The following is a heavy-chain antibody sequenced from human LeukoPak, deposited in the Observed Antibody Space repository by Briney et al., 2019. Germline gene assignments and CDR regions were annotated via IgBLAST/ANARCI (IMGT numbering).Heavy chain of an antibody. CDR2: ISYDGSNK. Sequence: GALRLSCAASGFTFSSYGMHWVRQAPGKGLEWVAVISYDGSNKYYADSVKGRFTISRDNSKNTLYLQMNSLRAEDTAVYYCAKDRFGVPINWDWGQGTLVTVSS. CDR3: AKDRFGVPINWD. D-gene: IGHD3-10*01. J-gene: IGHJ4*02. V-gene: IGHV3-30*18. CDR1: GFTFSSYG.